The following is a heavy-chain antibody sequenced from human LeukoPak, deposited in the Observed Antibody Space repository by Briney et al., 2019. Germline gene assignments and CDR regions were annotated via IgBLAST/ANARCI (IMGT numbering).Heavy chain of an antibody. CDR3: ARNNYYGSG. CDR1: GFTFSSYV. CDR2: ISSSGSAI. Sequence: RPGGSLRLSCAASGFTFSSYVMNWVRQAPGKGLEWVSYISSSGSAIYYADSVKGRFTISRDNAKNSLYLQMNSLRAEDTAVYYCARNNYYGSGWGQGTLVTVSS. D-gene: IGHD3-10*01. V-gene: IGHV3-48*03. J-gene: IGHJ4*02.